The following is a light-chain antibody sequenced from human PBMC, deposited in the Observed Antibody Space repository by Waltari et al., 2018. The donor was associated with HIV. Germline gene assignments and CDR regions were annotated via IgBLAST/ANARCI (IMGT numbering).Light chain of an antibody. Sequence: QSVLTQPPSVSGAPGQRVTISCTGSRSNLGAGYDVPWYQQLPGTAPKLLIYGNNNRPSGVPDRFSGSKSGTSASLAITGLQAEDEADYYCQSYDSSLSGSVFGGGTKLTVL. V-gene: IGLV1-40*01. J-gene: IGLJ3*02. CDR3: QSYDSSLSGSV. CDR1: RSNLGAGYD. CDR2: GNN.